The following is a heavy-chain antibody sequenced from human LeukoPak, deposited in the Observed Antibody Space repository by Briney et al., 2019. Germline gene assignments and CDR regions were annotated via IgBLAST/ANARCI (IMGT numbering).Heavy chain of an antibody. J-gene: IGHJ4*02. D-gene: IGHD2-15*01. Sequence: PGGSLSPSCAASGSTVSSYTMNWVRQAPGKGLEWVSSISSSSSYIYYADSVKGRFTISRDNAKNSLYLQMNSLRAEDTAVYYCASVVVEAAVRGGFNSWGRGTLVTVSS. CDR3: ASVVVEAAVRGGFNS. CDR2: ISSSSSYI. V-gene: IGHV3-21*01. CDR1: GSTVSSYT.